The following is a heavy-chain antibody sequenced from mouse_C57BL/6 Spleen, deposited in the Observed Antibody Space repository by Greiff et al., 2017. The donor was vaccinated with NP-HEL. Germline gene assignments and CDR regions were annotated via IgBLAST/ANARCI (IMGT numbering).Heavy chain of an antibody. D-gene: IGHD1-1*01. CDR1: GFSLTSYG. CDR3: AKIALATVVATGGYYAMDY. Sequence: QVQLKESGPGLVQPSQSLSITCTVSGFSLTSYGVHWVRQPPGKGLEWLGVIWSGGSTDYNAAFISRLSISKDNSKSQVFFKMNSLQADDTAIYYCAKIALATVVATGGYYAMDYWGQGTSVTVSS. V-gene: IGHV2-4*01. J-gene: IGHJ4*01. CDR2: IWSGGST.